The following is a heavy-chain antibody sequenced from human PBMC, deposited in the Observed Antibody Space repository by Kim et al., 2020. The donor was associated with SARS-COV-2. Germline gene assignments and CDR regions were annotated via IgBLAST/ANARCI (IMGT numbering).Heavy chain of an antibody. Sequence: SETLSLTSTVSGGSISSGGYYWSWIRQHPGKGLEWIGYMYYSGSTYYNPSIKSRVTISVDTSKNQFSLKLSSVTAADTAVYYCARALWGGAPDYWGQGTLVTVSS. CDR3: ARALWGGAPDY. J-gene: IGHJ4*02. CDR1: GGSISSGGYY. V-gene: IGHV4-31*02. D-gene: IGHD3-3*01. CDR2: MYYSGST.